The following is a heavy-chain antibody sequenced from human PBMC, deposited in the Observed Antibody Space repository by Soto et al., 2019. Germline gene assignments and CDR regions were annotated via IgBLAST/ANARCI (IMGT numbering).Heavy chain of an antibody. CDR2: ISSSGSII. Sequence: QVQLVESGGGLVKPGGSLRRSGAASGFTFSDYYMSWIRQAPGKGLEWVSYISSSGSIICYADSVKGRFTLSMDNAKNSLYLQMNSLRAEDTAVYSCARDREPPKKSKDTSMVMDYWGQGTLVTFSS. V-gene: IGHV3-11*01. D-gene: IGHD5-18*01. CDR3: ARDREPPKKSKDTSMVMDY. J-gene: IGHJ4*02. CDR1: GFTFSDYY.